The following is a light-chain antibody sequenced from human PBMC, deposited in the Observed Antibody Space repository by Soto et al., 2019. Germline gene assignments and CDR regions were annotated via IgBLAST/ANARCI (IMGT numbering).Light chain of an antibody. CDR3: CSYAGRSTPVV. J-gene: IGLJ2*01. V-gene: IGLV2-23*02. CDR2: EVI. Sequence: QSALTQPASVSGSPGQSITISCTGTSNDVGNYDLVSWYQQYPGEPPKLMIYEVIKRPSGVSNRFSASKSGNTASLTISGLQPEDEADYYCCSYAGRSTPVVFGGGTKVTVL. CDR1: SNDVGNYDL.